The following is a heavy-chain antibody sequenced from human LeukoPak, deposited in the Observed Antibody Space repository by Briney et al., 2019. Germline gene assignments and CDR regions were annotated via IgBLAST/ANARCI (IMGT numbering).Heavy chain of an antibody. CDR1: GYTFTGYY. Sequence: ASVKVSCKASGYTFTGYYMHWVRQAPGQGLEWMGWINPNSGGTNYAQKFQGRVTMTRGTSISTAYMELSRLRSDDTAVYYCARAPLFPTYYYDSSALSPFDYWGQGTLVTVSS. V-gene: IGHV1-2*02. CDR3: ARAPLFPTYYYDSSALSPFDY. CDR2: INPNSGGT. J-gene: IGHJ4*02. D-gene: IGHD3-22*01.